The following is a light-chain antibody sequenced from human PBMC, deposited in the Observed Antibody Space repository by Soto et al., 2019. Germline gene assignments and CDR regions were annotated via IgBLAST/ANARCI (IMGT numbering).Light chain of an antibody. CDR3: QQYGNSPYT. J-gene: IGKJ2*01. V-gene: IGKV3-20*01. CDR2: GAS. Sequence: EIVLTQSPGTVSLSPGERATLSCRASQSVSSSYFAWYQQKPGQAPRLLIYGASTRATGVPDRFSGSGSGTDLTLTISRLEPEDFAVYYCQQYGNSPYTFGQGTKLEIK. CDR1: QSVSSSY.